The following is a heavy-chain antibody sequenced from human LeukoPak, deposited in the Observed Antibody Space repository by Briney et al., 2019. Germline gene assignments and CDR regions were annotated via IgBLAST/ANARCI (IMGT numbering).Heavy chain of an antibody. CDR1: GGSISSSSYY. Sequence: ASETLSLTCTVSGGSISSSSYYWGWIRQPPGKGLEWIGSIYYSGSTYYNPSLKSRVTIPVDTSKNQFSLKLSSVTAADTAVYYCARLDPRYCSGGSCYSVALAVIDYWGQGTLVTVSS. D-gene: IGHD2-15*01. CDR2: IYYSGST. J-gene: IGHJ4*02. V-gene: IGHV4-39*01. CDR3: ARLDPRYCSGGSCYSVALAVIDY.